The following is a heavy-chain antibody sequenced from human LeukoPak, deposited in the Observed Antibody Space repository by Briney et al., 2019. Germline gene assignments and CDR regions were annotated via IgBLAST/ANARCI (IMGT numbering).Heavy chain of an antibody. Sequence: SETLSLTCSVSGYSISSAYYWGWIRQPPGKGLEWIGEIYHSGSTNYNPSLKSRVTISVDKSKNQFSLKLSSVTAADTAVYYCARDRRSEGGVRASFDYWGQGTLVTVSS. D-gene: IGHD3-10*01. J-gene: IGHJ4*02. CDR1: GYSISSAYY. CDR2: IYHSGST. V-gene: IGHV4-38-2*02. CDR3: ARDRRSEGGVRASFDY.